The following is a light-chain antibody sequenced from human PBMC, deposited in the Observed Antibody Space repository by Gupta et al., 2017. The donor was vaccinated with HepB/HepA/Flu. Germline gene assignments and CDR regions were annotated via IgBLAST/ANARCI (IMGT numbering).Light chain of an antibody. J-gene: IGKJ2*01. CDR2: WAS. Sequence: DIMMTQSPDSLAVSLGERATINCKSSQSVLYSSNNKNYLAWYQQKPGQPPKVLIYWASTRESGVPDRFSGSGSETDFTLTISSLQAEDVAIYYCQQYYSTPYTFGQGTKLEIK. CDR3: QQYYSTPYT. CDR1: QSVLYSSNNKNY. V-gene: IGKV4-1*01.